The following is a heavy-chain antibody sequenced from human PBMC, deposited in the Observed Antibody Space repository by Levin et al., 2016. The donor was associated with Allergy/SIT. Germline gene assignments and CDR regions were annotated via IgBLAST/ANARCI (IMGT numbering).Heavy chain of an antibody. CDR2: IKSKTDGGTT. D-gene: IGHD3/OR15-3a*01. CDR3: TTDDLDAGLFNF. J-gene: IGHJ4*02. V-gene: IGHV3-15*01. Sequence: WIRQPPGKGLEWVGRIKSKTDGGTTDYATPVKGRFSISRDDSKNTLYLQMNSLKTEDTALYYCTTDDLDAGLFNFWGQGSLVTVPQ.